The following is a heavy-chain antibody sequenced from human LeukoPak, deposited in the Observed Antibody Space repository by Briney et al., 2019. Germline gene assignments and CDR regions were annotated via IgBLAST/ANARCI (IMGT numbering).Heavy chain of an antibody. Sequence: GGSLRLSCAASGFTFSSYSMNWVRQAPGKGLEWVSSISSSSSYICYANSVKGRFTISRDNAKNSLYLQMNSLRAEDTAVYYCARVSDFGDYFDYWGQGTLVTVSS. D-gene: IGHD4-17*01. CDR3: ARVSDFGDYFDY. CDR1: GFTFSSYS. CDR2: ISSSSSYI. V-gene: IGHV3-21*01. J-gene: IGHJ4*02.